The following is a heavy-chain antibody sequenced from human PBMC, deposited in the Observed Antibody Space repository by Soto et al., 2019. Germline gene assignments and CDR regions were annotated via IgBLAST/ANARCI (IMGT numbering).Heavy chain of an antibody. J-gene: IGHJ4*02. CDR2: ISDHNGNT. CDR1: GYAFTTYG. CDR3: ARGGYGAY. Sequence: QVHLVQSGAEVKKPGASVKVSCKGSGYAFTTYGITWVRQAPGQGLEWMGWISDHNGNTNYAQKLQGRVTVTRDTSTSTAYMELRSLRSDDTAVYYCARGGYGAYWGQGALVTVSS. V-gene: IGHV1-18*01. D-gene: IGHD3-10*01.